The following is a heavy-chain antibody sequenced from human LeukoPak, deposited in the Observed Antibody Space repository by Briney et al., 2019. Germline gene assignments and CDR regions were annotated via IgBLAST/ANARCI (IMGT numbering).Heavy chain of an antibody. V-gene: IGHV1-46*01. CDR3: ARANGSLWYWFDP. Sequence: ASVKVSCKASGYTFTSYYMHWVRQAPGQGLEWMGIINPGGGSTSYAQKFQGRVTMTRDMSTSTVYMELSSLRSEDTAVYYCARANGSLWYWFDPWGQGTLVTVSS. J-gene: IGHJ5*02. CDR2: INPGGGST. CDR1: GYTFTSYY. D-gene: IGHD2-21*01.